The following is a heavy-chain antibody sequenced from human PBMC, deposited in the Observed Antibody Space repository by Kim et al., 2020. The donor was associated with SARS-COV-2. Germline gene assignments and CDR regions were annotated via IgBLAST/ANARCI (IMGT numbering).Heavy chain of an antibody. CDR3: AKRRTGSSSSSIVGGYFQH. V-gene: IGHV3-23*01. CDR2: ISGSGGST. Sequence: GGSLRLSCAASGFTFSSYAMSWVRQAPGKGLEWVSAISGSGGSTYYADSVKGRFTISRDNSKNTLYLQMNSLRAEDTAVYYCAKRRTGSSSSSIVGGYFQHWGQGTLVTVSS. D-gene: IGHD6-6*01. CDR1: GFTFSSYA. J-gene: IGHJ1*01.